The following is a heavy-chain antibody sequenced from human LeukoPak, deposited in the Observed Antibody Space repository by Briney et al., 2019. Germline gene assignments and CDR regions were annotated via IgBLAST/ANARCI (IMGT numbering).Heavy chain of an antibody. V-gene: IGHV4-34*01. D-gene: IGHD3-10*01. CDR2: INHSGST. Sequence: PSETLSLTCAVYGGSFSGYYWSWIRQPPGKGLEWIGEINHSGSTNYNPSLKSRVTISVDTSKNQFSLKLSSVTAADTAVYYCARDEDYYGSGSYVDWGQGTLVTVSS. J-gene: IGHJ4*02. CDR1: GGSFSGYY. CDR3: ARDEDYYGSGSYVD.